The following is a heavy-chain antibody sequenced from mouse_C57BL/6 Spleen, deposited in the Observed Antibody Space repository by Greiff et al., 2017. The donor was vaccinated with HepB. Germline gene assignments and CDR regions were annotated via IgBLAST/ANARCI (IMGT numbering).Heavy chain of an antibody. CDR1: GYTFTSYW. J-gene: IGHJ2*01. CDR3: ARGYGGSYEDY. V-gene: IGHV1-69*01. CDR2: IDPSDSYT. D-gene: IGHD1-1*01. Sequence: VQLQQPGAELVMPGASVKLSCKASGYTFTSYWMHWVKQRPGQGLEWIGEIDPSDSYTNYNQKFKGKSTLTVDKSSSTAYMQLSSLTSEDSAVYYCARGYGGSYEDYWGQGTTLTVSS.